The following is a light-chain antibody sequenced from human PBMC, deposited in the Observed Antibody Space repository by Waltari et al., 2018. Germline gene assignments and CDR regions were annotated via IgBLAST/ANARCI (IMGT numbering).Light chain of an antibody. CDR1: RNAIWSSNF. CDR3: CSYGGRTNLI. J-gene: IGLJ2*01. V-gene: IGLV2-23*01. CDR2: EGN. Sequence: QSALPHPASLSGSPGQSITISCTGTRNAIWSSNFVSWYQHHPGKAPKAIIYEGNMRPSGVAKRFSGSKSVKTASLTISGLQPGDEADYYCCSYGGRTNLIFGGGTKLTVL.